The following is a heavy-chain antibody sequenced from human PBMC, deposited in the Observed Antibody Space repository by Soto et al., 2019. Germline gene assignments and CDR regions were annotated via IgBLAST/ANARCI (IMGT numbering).Heavy chain of an antibody. CDR3: ATHLPNY. Sequence: EVQLVESGGGLVQPGGSLRLSCAASGFTFNSDWMHWVRQAPGKGLMWVSRVNSDGSSTYYVDSAKGRFTTSRDSAKNTLYPQMNRRRAAARPVSYCATHLPNYSGQGTLVTVSS. J-gene: IGHJ4*02. CDR1: GFTFNSDW. CDR2: VNSDGSST. V-gene: IGHV3-74*01.